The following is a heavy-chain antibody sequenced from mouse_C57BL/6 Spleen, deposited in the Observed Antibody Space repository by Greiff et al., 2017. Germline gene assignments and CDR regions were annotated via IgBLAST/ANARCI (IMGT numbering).Heavy chain of an antibody. V-gene: IGHV1-42*01. CDR3: AREVVATGGAMDY. CDR2: INPSTGGT. CDR1: GYSFTGYY. D-gene: IGHD1-1*01. J-gene: IGHJ4*01. Sequence: VQLKQSGPELVKPGASVKISCKASGYSFTGYYMNWVKQSPEKSLEWIGEINPSTGGTTYNQKFKAKATLTVDKSSSTAYMQLKSLTSEDSAVYYCAREVVATGGAMDYWGQGTSVTVSS.